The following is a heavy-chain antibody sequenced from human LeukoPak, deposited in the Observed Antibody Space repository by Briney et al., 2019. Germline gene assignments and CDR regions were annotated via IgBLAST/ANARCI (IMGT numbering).Heavy chain of an antibody. D-gene: IGHD5-24*01. V-gene: IGHV3-13*01. CDR2: LGTAGDT. Sequence: GGSLRLSCAASGFILSNYVMHWVRQPAGKGLEWVSALGTAGDTFYPGSVKGRFTISRDNAKKSLFLQMSSLRAEDTAIYYCARQSTPHGNFDYWGQGTLVTVSS. J-gene: IGHJ4*02. CDR3: ARQSTPHGNFDY. CDR1: GFILSNYV.